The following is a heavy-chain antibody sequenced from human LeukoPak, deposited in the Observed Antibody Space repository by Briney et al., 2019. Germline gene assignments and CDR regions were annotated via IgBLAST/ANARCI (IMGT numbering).Heavy chain of an antibody. J-gene: IGHJ4*02. CDR2: IYYSGSS. Sequence: PSETLSLTCTVSGGSISSGSYYWDWIRQSPGKGLEWIGTIYYSGSSYYNPSLKSRVTISVDKSKNQFSLRLTSVTAADTAVYYCARHFPGLIVVATFEFWGQGTLVTVSS. D-gene: IGHD3-22*01. V-gene: IGHV4-39*01. CDR1: GGSISSGSYY. CDR3: ARHFPGLIVVATFEF.